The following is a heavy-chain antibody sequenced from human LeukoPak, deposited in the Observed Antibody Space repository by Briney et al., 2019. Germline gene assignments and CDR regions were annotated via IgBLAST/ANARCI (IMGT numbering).Heavy chain of an antibody. CDR3: ARAKESAILVSDY. CDR1: GGSFSGYY. CDR2: INHSGST. D-gene: IGHD2-21*01. Sequence: KPSETLSLTCAVYGGSFSGYYWSWIRQPPGKGLEWIGEINHSGSTNYNPSLKSRVTISVDTSKNQFSLKLSSVTAADTAVYYCARAKESAILVSDYWGQGTLVTVSS. J-gene: IGHJ4*02. V-gene: IGHV4-34*01.